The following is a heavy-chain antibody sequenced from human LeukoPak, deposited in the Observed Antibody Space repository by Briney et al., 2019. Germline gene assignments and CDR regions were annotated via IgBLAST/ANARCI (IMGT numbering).Heavy chain of an antibody. J-gene: IGHJ6*02. CDR2: ISSSGSTI. Sequence: GGSLRLSCAASGFTFSDYCMSWIRQAPGKGLEWVAYISSSGSTIYYADSVKGRFTISRDNAKNSLYLQMNSLRAEDTAVYYCARDRRYRSGGSCYYYGMDVWGQGTTVTVSS. D-gene: IGHD2-15*01. CDR1: GFTFSDYC. V-gene: IGHV3-11*01. CDR3: ARDRRYRSGGSCYYYGMDV.